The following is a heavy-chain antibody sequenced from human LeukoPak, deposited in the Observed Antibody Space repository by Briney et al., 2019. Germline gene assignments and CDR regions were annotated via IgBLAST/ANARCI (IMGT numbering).Heavy chain of an antibody. D-gene: IGHD3-10*01. V-gene: IGHV3-7*03. CDR2: IKQDGSEK. CDR3: ARAKRGYYGSGSLDY. J-gene: IGHJ4*02. CDR1: GFTLSIYW. Sequence: SGRSLRLSCAASGFTLSIYWMSWVRQAPGKGLEWVANIKQDGSEKYYVDSVKGRFTISRDNAKNSLYLQMNSLRAEDTAVYYCARAKRGYYGSGSLDYWGQGTLVTVSS.